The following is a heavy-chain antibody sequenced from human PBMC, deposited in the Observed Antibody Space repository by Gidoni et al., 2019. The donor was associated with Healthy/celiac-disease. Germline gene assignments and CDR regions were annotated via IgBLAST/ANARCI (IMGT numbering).Heavy chain of an antibody. V-gene: IGHV3-48*01. J-gene: IGHJ4*02. CDR1: GFPFSSYS. CDR2: MSSSSSTI. CDR3: ARDRSYYDVWSDGRFDY. D-gene: IGHD3-3*01. Sequence: EVQLVESGGGLVQPGGSLRLSCAASGFPFSSYSMNWVRQAPGKGLEWVSYMSSSSSTIYYADSVKGRFTISRDNAKNSLYLQMNSLRAEDTAVYYCARDRSYYDVWSDGRFDYWGQGTLVTVSS.